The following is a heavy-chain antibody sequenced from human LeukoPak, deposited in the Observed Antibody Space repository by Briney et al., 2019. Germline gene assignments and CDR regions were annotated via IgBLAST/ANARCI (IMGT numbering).Heavy chain of an antibody. J-gene: IGHJ4*02. CDR3: AKDLWQWLVQVVVGY. Sequence: GGSLRLSCAASGFTFSSYAMSWVRQAPGKGLEWVSAISGSGGSTYYADSVKGWFTISRDNSKNTLYLQMNSLRAEDTAVYYCAKDLWQWLVQVVVGYWGQGTLVTVSS. V-gene: IGHV3-23*01. CDR2: ISGSGGST. D-gene: IGHD6-19*01. CDR1: GFTFSSYA.